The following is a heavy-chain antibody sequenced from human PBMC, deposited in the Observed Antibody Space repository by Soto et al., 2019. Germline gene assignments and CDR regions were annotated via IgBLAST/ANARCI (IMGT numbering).Heavy chain of an antibody. J-gene: IGHJ4*02. CDR1: GYSFTSYA. CDR3: AKPPDYNWNDY. D-gene: IGHD1-20*01. CDR2: INAGNGNT. Sequence: ASVKVSCKASGYSFTSYAIHWVRQAPGQRLEWMGWINAGNGNTKIPQKFQGRVTITKDTLYLQMNNLRAEDTAVYYCAKPPDYNWNDYWGQGTLVTVSS. V-gene: IGHV1-3*01.